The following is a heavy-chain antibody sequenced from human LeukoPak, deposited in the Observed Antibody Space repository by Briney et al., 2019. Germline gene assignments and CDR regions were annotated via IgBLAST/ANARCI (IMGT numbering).Heavy chain of an antibody. D-gene: IGHD2-8*01. CDR3: AKIMRYYYYGMDV. CDR1: GFTFSSYA. CDR2: ISGSGDST. V-gene: IGHV3-23*01. J-gene: IGHJ6*02. Sequence: GGSLRLSCAASGFTFSSYAMSWVRQAPGKGLEWVSGISGSGDSTHYADSVKGRFTISRDNSKNTLYLQMNSLRAEDTALYYCAKIMRYYYYGMDVWGRGTTVTVSS.